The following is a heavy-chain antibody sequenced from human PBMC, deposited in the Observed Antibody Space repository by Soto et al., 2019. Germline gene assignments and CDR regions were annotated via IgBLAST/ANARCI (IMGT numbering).Heavy chain of an antibody. Sequence: QVHVVQSGAEVKKPGASVKVSCQASGYAFTTYGITWVRQAPGQGLERMGWISAHNGNTNYAQKLQGRVTVTRDTSTSTAYMELRSLRSDDTAVYYCARGRYGDYWGQGALVTVSS. V-gene: IGHV1-18*01. D-gene: IGHD1-1*01. J-gene: IGHJ4*02. CDR1: GYAFTTYG. CDR2: ISAHNGNT. CDR3: ARGRYGDY.